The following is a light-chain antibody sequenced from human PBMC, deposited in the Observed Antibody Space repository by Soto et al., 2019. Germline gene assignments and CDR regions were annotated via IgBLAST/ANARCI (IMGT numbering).Light chain of an antibody. J-gene: IGLJ2*01. Sequence: QSVLTQPASVSGSPGQSITISCTGTSSDVGSYNLVSWYQQHPGKAPKLMIYEVSKLPSGVSNRFSGSKSGNTASLTISGLLPEDEAEYYCSSVTTWTTLVFGGGTKVTVL. CDR2: EVS. V-gene: IGLV2-14*02. CDR3: SSVTTWTTLV. CDR1: SSDVGSYNL.